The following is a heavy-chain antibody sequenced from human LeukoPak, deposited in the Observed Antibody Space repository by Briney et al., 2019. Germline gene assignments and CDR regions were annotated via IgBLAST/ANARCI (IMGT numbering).Heavy chain of an antibody. Sequence: SETLSLTCTVSGGSISSSSYFWGWIRQPPGKGLEWIGSIYYSGSTYYNPSLKSRVTISVDTSKNQFSLKLSSLTAADTAVYYCARRRIAVAGTGRWFDPWGQGTLVTVSS. CDR2: IYYSGST. CDR1: GGSISSSSYF. V-gene: IGHV4-39*01. J-gene: IGHJ5*02. D-gene: IGHD6-19*01. CDR3: ARRRIAVAGTGRWFDP.